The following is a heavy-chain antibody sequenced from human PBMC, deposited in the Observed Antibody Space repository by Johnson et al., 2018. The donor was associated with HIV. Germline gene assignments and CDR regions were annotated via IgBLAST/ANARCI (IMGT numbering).Heavy chain of an antibody. CDR1: GFTFSSYA. CDR3: ARDQTGVTTI. D-gene: IGHD7-27*01. V-gene: IGHV3-30*04. Sequence: QVQLVESGGGVVQPGRSLRLSCAASGFTFSSYAMHWVRQAPGKGLEWVAVISCDGSNQCYADSVKVRFTISRDNSKNTLYLQMNSLRAEDTAVYYCARDQTGVTTIWGQGTMVTVSS. J-gene: IGHJ3*02. CDR2: ISCDGSNQ.